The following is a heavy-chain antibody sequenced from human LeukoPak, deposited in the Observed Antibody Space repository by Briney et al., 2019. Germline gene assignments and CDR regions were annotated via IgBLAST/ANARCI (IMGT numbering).Heavy chain of an antibody. J-gene: IGHJ2*01. V-gene: IGHV4-39*01. D-gene: IGHD3-22*01. CDR1: GGSISSSSYY. CDR2: MFYSGST. CDR3: ARYESSAYGIDV. Sequence: KSSETLSLTCTVSGGSISSSSYYWGWIRQPPGKGLEWIGSMFYSGSTYYNPSLKSRVTISVDTSKNQFSLKVSSVAAADTAVYYCARYESSAYGIDVWGRGTLVTVSS.